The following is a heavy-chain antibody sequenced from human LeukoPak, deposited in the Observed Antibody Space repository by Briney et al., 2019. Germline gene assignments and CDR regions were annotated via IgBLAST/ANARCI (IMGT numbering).Heavy chain of an antibody. J-gene: IGHJ3*02. CDR3: ARDDLVPIITNCSGGSCYSNAFDI. CDR2: IYTSGST. Sequence: SETLSLTCTVSGGSISSGSYYWSWIRQPAGKGLEWIGRIYTSGSTNYNPSLESRVTISVDTSKNQFSLKLSSVTAADTAVYYCARDDLVPIITNCSGGSCYSNAFDIWGQGTMVTVSS. V-gene: IGHV4-61*02. D-gene: IGHD2-15*01. CDR1: GGSISSGSYY.